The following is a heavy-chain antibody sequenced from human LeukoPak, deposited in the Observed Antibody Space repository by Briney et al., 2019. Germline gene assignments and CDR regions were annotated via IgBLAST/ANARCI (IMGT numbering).Heavy chain of an antibody. Sequence: SVKVSCKASGGTFSSYAISWVRQAPGQGLEWMGRIIPILGIANYAQKFQGRVTITADKSTSTAYMELSSLRSEDTAVYYCAREPARLQYFDWLYVLGDYWGQGTLVTVSS. CDR3: AREPARLQYFDWLYVLGDY. J-gene: IGHJ4*02. V-gene: IGHV1-69*04. CDR1: GGTFSSYA. CDR2: IIPILGIA. D-gene: IGHD3-9*01.